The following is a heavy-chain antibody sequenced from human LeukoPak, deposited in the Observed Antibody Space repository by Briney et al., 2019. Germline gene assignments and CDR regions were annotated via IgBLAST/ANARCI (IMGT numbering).Heavy chain of an antibody. V-gene: IGHV1-18*01. D-gene: IGHD3-16*01. CDR3: ARDGGIGYYGMDV. CDR1: GDTFTSYG. CDR2: ISAYNGYT. Sequence: GASVKVSCKASGDTFTSYGISWVRQAPGQGLEWMGWISAYNGYTNYAQKLQGRVTMTTDTATGTAYVELGSLRSDDTAVYYCARDGGIGYYGMDVWGQGTTVTVSS. J-gene: IGHJ6*02.